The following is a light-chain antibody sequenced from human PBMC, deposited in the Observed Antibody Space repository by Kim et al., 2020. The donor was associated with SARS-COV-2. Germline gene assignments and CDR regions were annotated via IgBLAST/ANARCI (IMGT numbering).Light chain of an antibody. V-gene: IGKV1-12*01. CDR3: QQADTFPYT. CDR2: AAS. CDR1: QDIKKW. J-gene: IGKJ2*01. Sequence: ASVGDRVTITCRASQDIKKWLAWYQQKPGKAPKLLIYAASSLETGVPSRFSGSESGTDFTLTISSLQPEDSATYYCQQADTFPYTFGQGTKVDIK.